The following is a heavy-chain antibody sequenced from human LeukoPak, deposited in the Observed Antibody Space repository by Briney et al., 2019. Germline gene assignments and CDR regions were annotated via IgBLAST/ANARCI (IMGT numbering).Heavy chain of an antibody. V-gene: IGHV4-4*09. CDR2: IYTGGIT. Sequence: SETLSLTCTVSGGSISSYYCSWIRQPPGKGLEWIGYIYTGGITNYNPSLKGRATMSLDTSKNQFSLKLSSVTAADTAVFYCARHASGPGSPHDYWGQGSLVTVSS. D-gene: IGHD3-10*01. CDR3: ARHASGPGSPHDY. CDR1: GGSISSYY. J-gene: IGHJ4*02.